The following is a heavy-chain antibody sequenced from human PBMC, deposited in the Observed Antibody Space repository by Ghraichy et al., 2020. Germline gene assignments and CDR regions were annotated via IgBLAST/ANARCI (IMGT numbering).Heavy chain of an antibody. CDR3: VNGRYGGYGPFDY. D-gene: IGHD5-12*01. CDR1: GFTFSSYA. Sequence: GALRLSCSASGFTFSSYAMHWVRQAPGKGLEYVSAISSNGGSTYYADSVKGRFTISRDNSKNTLYLQMSSLRAEDTAVYYCVNGRYGGYGPFDYWGQGTLVTVSS. J-gene: IGHJ4*02. V-gene: IGHV3-64D*09. CDR2: ISSNGGST.